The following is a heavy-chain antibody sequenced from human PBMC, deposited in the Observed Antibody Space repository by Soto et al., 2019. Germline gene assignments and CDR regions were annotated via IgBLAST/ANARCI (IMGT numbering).Heavy chain of an antibody. J-gene: IGHJ4*02. CDR2: ITNDRSTK. V-gene: IGHV3-30*03. CDR1: GFTFSSYS. CDR3: ARDRDYYDSALYYFEY. Sequence: GGSLRLSCLASGFTFSSYSLNWVRQAPGKGLEWVADITNDRSTKYYADSVKGRFTISRDNSKNTLYLQMNSLRAEDTAVYYSARDRDYYDSALYYFEYWGQGTLVTVSS. D-gene: IGHD3-22*01.